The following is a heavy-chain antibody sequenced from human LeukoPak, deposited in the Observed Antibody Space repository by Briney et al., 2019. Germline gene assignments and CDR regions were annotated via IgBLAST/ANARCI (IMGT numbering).Heavy chain of an antibody. CDR1: GFTFSSYA. V-gene: IGHV3-66*01. CDR3: ARASSSPAGYFDY. CDR2: IYSGGST. J-gene: IGHJ4*02. D-gene: IGHD2-2*01. Sequence: GGSLRLSCVASGFTFSSYAMSWVRQAPGKGLEWVSVIYSGGSTYYADSVKGRFTISRDNSKNTLYLQMNSLRAEDTAVYYCARASSSPAGYFDYWGQGTLVTVSS.